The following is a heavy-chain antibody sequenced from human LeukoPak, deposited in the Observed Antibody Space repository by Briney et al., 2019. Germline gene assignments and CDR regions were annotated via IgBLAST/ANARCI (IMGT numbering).Heavy chain of an antibody. Sequence: PGRSLRLSCAASGFTFSSYGMHWVRQAPGKGLEWVAVIWYDGSNKYYADSGKGRFTISRDNSTNTLYLQMNSLRAEDTAVYYCSTWGRGIAQSWGQGTLVTASS. CDR1: GFTFSSYG. CDR2: IWYDGSNK. J-gene: IGHJ5*02. V-gene: IGHV3-33*01. CDR3: STWGRGIAQS. D-gene: IGHD6-13*01.